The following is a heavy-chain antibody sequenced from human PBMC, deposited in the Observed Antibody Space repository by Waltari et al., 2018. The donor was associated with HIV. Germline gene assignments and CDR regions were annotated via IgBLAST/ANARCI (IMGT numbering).Heavy chain of an antibody. CDR3: ATGGGTTSIQLYDLDV. J-gene: IGHJ6*02. D-gene: IGHD1-26*01. Sequence: QAQLIQSGAEVKTPGAPVTVHSKVFGYTLTDSSMHWVRQAPGKGLEWMGGFDPEGDETIYAQKFQGRVTMTEDTSTDSAYMELSSLTSEDTAVYYCATGGGTTSIQLYDLDVWGQGTTVTVSS. CDR2: FDPEGDET. CDR1: GYTLTDSS. V-gene: IGHV1-24*01.